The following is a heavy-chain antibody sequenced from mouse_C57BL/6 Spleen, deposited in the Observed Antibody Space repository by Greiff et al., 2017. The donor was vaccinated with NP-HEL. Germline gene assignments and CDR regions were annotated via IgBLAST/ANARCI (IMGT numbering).Heavy chain of an antibody. CDR3: ARPAYYDYSYYAMDY. Sequence: DVTLVESGGGLVKPGGSLKLSCAASGFTFSDYGMHWVRQAPEKGLEWVAYISSGSSTIYYADTVKGRFTISRDNAKNNLFLQMTSLRSEYTAMYYCARPAYYDYSYYAMDYWGQGTSVTVSS. D-gene: IGHD2-4*01. CDR2: ISSGSSTI. V-gene: IGHV5-17*01. CDR1: GFTFSDYG. J-gene: IGHJ4*01.